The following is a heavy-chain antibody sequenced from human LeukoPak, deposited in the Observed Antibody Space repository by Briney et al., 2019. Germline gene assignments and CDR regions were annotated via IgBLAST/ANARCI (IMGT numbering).Heavy chain of an antibody. CDR2: ISSSGSTI. Sequence: PGGSLRLSCAASGFTFSDYYMSWIRQAPGKGLEWVSYISSSGSTIYYADSVKGRFTISRDNAKNSLYLQMNSLRAEDTAVYYCARAGTYYYDSSGSFLADHFDYWGQGTLVTVSS. CDR3: ARAGTYYYDSSGSFLADHFDY. V-gene: IGHV3-11*01. J-gene: IGHJ4*02. CDR1: GFTFSDYY. D-gene: IGHD3-22*01.